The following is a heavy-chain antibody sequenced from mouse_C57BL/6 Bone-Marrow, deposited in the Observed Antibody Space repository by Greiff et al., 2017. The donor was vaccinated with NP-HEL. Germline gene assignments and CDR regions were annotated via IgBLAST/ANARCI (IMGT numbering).Heavy chain of an antibody. Sequence: EVQLQQSGPELVKPGASVKISCKASGYSFTGYYMNWVKQSPEKSLEWIGEINPSTGGTTYNQKFKAKATLTVDKSSSTAYMQLKSLTSEDSAVYYCASVGLLPWFAYWGQGTLVTVSA. CDR1: GYSFTGYY. D-gene: IGHD2-1*01. CDR2: INPSTGGT. V-gene: IGHV1-42*01. J-gene: IGHJ3*01. CDR3: ASVGLLPWFAY.